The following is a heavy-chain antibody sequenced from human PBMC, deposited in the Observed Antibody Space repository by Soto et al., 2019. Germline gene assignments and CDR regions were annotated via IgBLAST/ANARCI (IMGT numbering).Heavy chain of an antibody. J-gene: IGHJ6*03. Sequence: GGSLRLSCAASGFTFSSNAMHWVRQAPGKGLEYVSGINGNGDSTYYAVSVKGRFTISRDNSKNTLFLQMGGLRAEDMAVYYCARAYGSSAYSYMDVWGKGTTVTAP. CDR3: ARAYGSSAYSYMDV. D-gene: IGHD6-6*01. V-gene: IGHV3-64*02. CDR1: GFTFSSNA. CDR2: INGNGDST.